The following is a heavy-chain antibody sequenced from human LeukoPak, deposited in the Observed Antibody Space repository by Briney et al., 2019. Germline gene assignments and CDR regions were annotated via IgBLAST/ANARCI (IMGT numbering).Heavy chain of an antibody. CDR2: IIPIFGTA. D-gene: IGHD2-2*01. CDR1: GGIFSSYA. CDR3: ARDWKSLVVGDY. V-gene: IGHV1-69*06. J-gene: IGHJ4*02. Sequence: SVKVSCKASGGIFSSYAISWVRQAPGQGLEWMGGIIPIFGTANYAQKFQGRVTITADKSTSTAYMELSSLRSEDTAVYYCARDWKSLVVGDYWGQGTLVTVSS.